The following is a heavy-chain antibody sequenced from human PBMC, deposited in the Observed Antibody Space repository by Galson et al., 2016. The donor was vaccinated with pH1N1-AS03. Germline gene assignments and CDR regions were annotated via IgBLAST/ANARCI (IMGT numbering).Heavy chain of an antibody. J-gene: IGHJ4*02. Sequence: QSGAEVKKPGESLKISCKGSGYKFTNYWTGWVRQMPGQGLEWMGSIYPGDSDTRYSPSFQGQVTISADKSISTAYLQWSSLKASDTAMDYCARRVSYTGSYPLDYWGQGTLVTVSS. CDR3: ARRVSYTGSYPLDY. D-gene: IGHD1-26*01. V-gene: IGHV5-51*01. CDR1: GYKFTNYW. CDR2: IYPGDSDT.